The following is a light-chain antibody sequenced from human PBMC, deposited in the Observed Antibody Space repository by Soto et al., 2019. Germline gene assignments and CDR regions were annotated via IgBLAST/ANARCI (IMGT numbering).Light chain of an antibody. J-gene: IGKJ2*01. V-gene: IGKV1-5*03. Sequence: DIQMTQSPSTLSASVGDRVTITCRASQSISSWLAWYQQKPGKAPKLLIYKASSLESGVPSRFSGSGSGTEVALTISSLQPDDFATYYCQLYNSYYPLGQGTKQEIK. CDR3: QLYNSYYP. CDR1: QSISSW. CDR2: KAS.